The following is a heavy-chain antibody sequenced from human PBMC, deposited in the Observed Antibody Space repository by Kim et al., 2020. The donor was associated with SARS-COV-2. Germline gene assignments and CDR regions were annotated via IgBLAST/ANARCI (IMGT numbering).Heavy chain of an antibody. Sequence: SVKVSCKASGGTFSSYAISWVRQAPGQGLEWMGRIIPILGIANYAQKFQGRVTITADKSTSTAYMELSSLRSEDTAVYYCARVMSWRWLQLSGRLAFDIWGQGTMVTVSS. CDR1: GGTFSSYA. CDR2: IIPILGIA. J-gene: IGHJ3*02. V-gene: IGHV1-69*04. D-gene: IGHD5-12*01. CDR3: ARVMSWRWLQLSGRLAFDI.